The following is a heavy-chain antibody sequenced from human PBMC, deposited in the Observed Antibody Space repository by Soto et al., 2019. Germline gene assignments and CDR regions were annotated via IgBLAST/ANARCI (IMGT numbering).Heavy chain of an antibody. J-gene: IGHJ4*02. CDR2: ISGGGTT. V-gene: IGHV3-23*01. CDR3: AKRAGYSSDPFDY. Sequence: GSLRLSCAASGFTFSNYAMSWVRQAPGKGLEWVSIISGGGTTYYADSVKGRFTISRDNSKNTVHLQINSLRVEDTAVYYCAKRAGYSSDPFDYWGQGTLVTVSS. CDR1: GFTFSNYA. D-gene: IGHD6-19*01.